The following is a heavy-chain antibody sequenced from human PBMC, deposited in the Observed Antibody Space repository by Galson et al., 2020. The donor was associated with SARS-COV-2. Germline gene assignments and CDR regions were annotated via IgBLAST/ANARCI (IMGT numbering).Heavy chain of an antibody. CDR1: GGSISSYY. Sequence: SETLSLTCTVSGGSISSYYWSWIRQPPGKGLEWIGYIYYSGSTNYNPSLKSRVTISVDTSKNQFSLKLSSVSAADTAVYYCARGGISSGWYSGNAFDSWGRGTMVTVSS. V-gene: IGHV4-59*01. CDR3: ARGGISSGWYSGNAFDS. J-gene: IGHJ3*02. D-gene: IGHD6-19*01. CDR2: IYYSGST.